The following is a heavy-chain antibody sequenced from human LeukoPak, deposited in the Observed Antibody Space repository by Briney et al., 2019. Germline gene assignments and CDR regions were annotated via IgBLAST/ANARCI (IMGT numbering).Heavy chain of an antibody. D-gene: IGHD1-14*01. CDR1: LDSTTSNF. CDR2: IHRSGSP. V-gene: IGHV4-4*02. CDR3: AREILGGFNPGAY. J-gene: IGHJ4*02. Sequence: SETMSLTCTVSLDSTTSNFWSWVRQPPGKGLEWIGEIHRSGSPNYNPSLQSRVTISIDRSRNQIALELSSVTAADTAVYYCAREILGGFNPGAYWGQGTLVTVSS.